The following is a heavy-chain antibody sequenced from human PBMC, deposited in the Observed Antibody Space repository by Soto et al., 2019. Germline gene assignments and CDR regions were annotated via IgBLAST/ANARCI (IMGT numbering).Heavy chain of an antibody. CDR3: ARGRRGYSGYVGYYYYYMDV. D-gene: IGHD5-12*01. CDR2: MNPNSGNT. CDR1: GYTFTSYD. V-gene: IGHV1-8*01. Sequence: QVQLVQSGAEVKKPGASVKVSCKASGYTFTSYDINWVRQATGQGLEWMGWMNPNSGNTGYAQKFQGRVTMTRNTSISTAYMELSSLRSEDTTVYYCARGRRGYSGYVGYYYYYMDVWGKGTTVTVSS. J-gene: IGHJ6*03.